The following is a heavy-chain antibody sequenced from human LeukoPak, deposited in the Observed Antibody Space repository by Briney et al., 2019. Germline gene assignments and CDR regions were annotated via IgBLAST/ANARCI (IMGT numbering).Heavy chain of an antibody. J-gene: IGHJ2*01. V-gene: IGHV3-49*03. CDR2: IRSKAYGGTT. CDR1: GFTFGDYA. Sequence: GGSLRPSCTASGFTFGDYAMSWSRQAPGKGLEWVGFIRSKAYGGTTEYAASVKGRFTISRDDSKSIAYLQMNSLKTEDTAVYYCTREGPYYYDSSGYYPPVDRFDLWGRGTLVTVSS. D-gene: IGHD3-22*01. CDR3: TREGPYYYDSSGYYPPVDRFDL.